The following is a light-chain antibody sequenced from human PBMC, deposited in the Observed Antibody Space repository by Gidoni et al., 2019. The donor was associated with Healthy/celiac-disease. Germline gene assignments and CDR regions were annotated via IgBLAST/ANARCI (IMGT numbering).Light chain of an antibody. CDR2: KAS. J-gene: IGKJ1*01. CDR1: QKISIW. V-gene: IGKV1-5*03. CDR3: QQYNSYPQT. Sequence: DIQITKLPSTLSASVGDRVTITCRASQKISIWLVWYQQKPGKAPKLLIYKASSLETGVPSRFSGSGSGTELTLTISSLQPDDFATYYCQQYNSYPQTFGQGTKVEIK.